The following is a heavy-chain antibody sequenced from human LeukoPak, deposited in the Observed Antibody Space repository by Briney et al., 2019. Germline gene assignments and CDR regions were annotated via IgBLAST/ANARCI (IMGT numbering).Heavy chain of an antibody. CDR2: INPNSGGT. J-gene: IGHJ5*02. D-gene: IGHD6-6*01. CDR3: ARDPALEYSSSSGNNWFDP. Sequence: ASVKVSCKASGYTFTGYYMHWVRQAPGQGLEWMGWINPNSGGTNYAQKFQGRVTMTRDTSISTAYMELSRLRSDDTAVYYCARDPALEYSSSSGNNWFDPWGQGTLVTVSS. CDR1: GYTFTGYY. V-gene: IGHV1-2*02.